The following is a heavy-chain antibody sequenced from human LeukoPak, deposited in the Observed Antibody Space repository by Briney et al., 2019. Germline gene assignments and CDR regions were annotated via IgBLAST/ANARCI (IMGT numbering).Heavy chain of an antibody. J-gene: IGHJ4*02. Sequence: GGSLRLSCAASGFPFSNFAIHWVRQAPGKGLEWVAFIRYDGSNKYYADSVKGRFTISRDNSKNTLYLQMNSLRAEDTAVYYCARWYYYGSGVDYWGQGTLVTVSS. D-gene: IGHD3-10*01. CDR2: IRYDGSNK. CDR1: GFPFSNFA. CDR3: ARWYYYGSGVDY. V-gene: IGHV3-30*04.